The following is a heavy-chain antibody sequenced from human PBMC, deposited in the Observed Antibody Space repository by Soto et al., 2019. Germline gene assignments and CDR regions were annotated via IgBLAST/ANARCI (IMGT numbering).Heavy chain of an antibody. CDR1: GYSITAYY. D-gene: IGHD3-10*02. Sequence: QVQLVQSGAEVKKPGASVKVSCQASGYSITAYYLHWVRQVPGQGFEWMGVMNPGDGSTRSSQGCQGRVTMTADTSTSTVYMELSSLRSEDTAVYSCARSYVQSRPIDYWGQGTLVTVSS. CDR2: MNPGDGST. V-gene: IGHV1-46*01. CDR3: ARSYVQSRPIDY. J-gene: IGHJ4*02.